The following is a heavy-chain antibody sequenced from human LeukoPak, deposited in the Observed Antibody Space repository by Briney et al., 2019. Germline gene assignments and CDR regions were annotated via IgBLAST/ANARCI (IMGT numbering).Heavy chain of an antibody. V-gene: IGHV4-30-4*01. CDR3: ARDSDFLLDYSDGGDSPPPARNDAFDI. CDR1: GGSISTGAYF. J-gene: IGHJ3*02. CDR2: ISDTGST. Sequence: SETLSLTCTVSGGSISTGAYFWSWIRQPPGKGLEWIGYISDTGSTFYTPSLQGRVTISADTSKNQLSLKLTSVTAADTAVYFCARDSDFLLDYSDGGDSPPPARNDAFDIWGQGTMVTVSS. D-gene: IGHD2-21*02.